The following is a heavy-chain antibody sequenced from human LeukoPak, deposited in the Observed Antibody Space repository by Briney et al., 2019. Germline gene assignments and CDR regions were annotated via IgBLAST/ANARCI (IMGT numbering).Heavy chain of an antibody. CDR1: GFTFSSYA. D-gene: IGHD6-6*01. CDR3: AKDLEGSSFYFDY. J-gene: IGHJ4*02. Sequence: GGSLRLSCAASGFTFSSYAMSWVRQAPGKGLEWVSAISGSGGSTYYADSVKGRFTISRDNSKSTLYLQMNSLRAEDTAVYYCAKDLEGSSFYFDYWGQGTLVTVSS. V-gene: IGHV3-23*01. CDR2: ISGSGGST.